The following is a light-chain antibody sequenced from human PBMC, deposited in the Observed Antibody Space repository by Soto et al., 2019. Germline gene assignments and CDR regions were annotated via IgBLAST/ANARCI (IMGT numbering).Light chain of an antibody. J-gene: IGKJ4*01. Sequence: DIQVTQSPSSLSASVGDRVTITCRASRGIGNYLAWYQQKPRKVPNLLIYASSALQSGVSSRFSGSGSGTDFTLTISSLQPGDVATYYCQKYDDAPLCFGGGTKVEI. CDR1: RGIGNY. CDR2: ASS. V-gene: IGKV1-27*01. CDR3: QKYDDAPLC.